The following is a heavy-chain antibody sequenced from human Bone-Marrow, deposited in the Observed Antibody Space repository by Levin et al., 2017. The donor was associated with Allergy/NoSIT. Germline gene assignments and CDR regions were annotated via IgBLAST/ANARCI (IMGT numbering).Heavy chain of an antibody. CDR3: ARDRRGYSYGYGYYYYGMDV. V-gene: IGHV1-18*01. CDR1: GYTFTSYG. D-gene: IGHD5-18*01. J-gene: IGHJ6*02. Sequence: ASVKVSCKASGYTFTSYGISWVRQAPGQGLEWMGWISAYNGNTNYAQKLQGRVTMTTDTSTSTAYMELRSLRSDDTAVYYWARDRRGYSYGYGYYYYGMDVWGQGTTVTVSS. CDR2: ISAYNGNT.